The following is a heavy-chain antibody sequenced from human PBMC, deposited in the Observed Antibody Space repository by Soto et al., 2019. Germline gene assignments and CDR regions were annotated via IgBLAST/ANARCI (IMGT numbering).Heavy chain of an antibody. CDR1: GGSISSSSYY. CDR2: IYYSGST. D-gene: IGHD3-9*01. CDR3: ARYTYYDILTGWNYRYRMAV. V-gene: IGHV4-39*01. Sequence: SETLSLTCTVSGGSISSSSYYWGWLRQPPGKGLEWIGSIYYSGSTYYNPSLKSRVTISVDTSKNQFSLKLSSVTAADTAVYSCARYTYYDILTGWNYRYRMAVWGQRTSVT. J-gene: IGHJ6*02.